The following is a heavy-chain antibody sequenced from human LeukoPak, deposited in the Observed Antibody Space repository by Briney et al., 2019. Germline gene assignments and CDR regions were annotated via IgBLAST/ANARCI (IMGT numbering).Heavy chain of an antibody. V-gene: IGHV3-66*01. D-gene: IGHD3-22*01. CDR3: ARDLKPYYYDSSGYYN. CDR1: GFTVSSNY. Sequence: GGSLRLSCAASGFTVSSNYMSWVRQAPGKGLEWVSVIYSGGSTYYADSVKGRFTISRDNSKNTLYLQMNSLRAEDTAVYYCARDLKPYYYDSSGYYNWGQGTLVTVSS. CDR2: IYSGGST. J-gene: IGHJ4*02.